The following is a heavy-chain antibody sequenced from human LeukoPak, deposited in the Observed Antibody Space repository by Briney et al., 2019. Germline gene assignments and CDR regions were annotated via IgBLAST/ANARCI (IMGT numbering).Heavy chain of an antibody. J-gene: IGHJ1*01. Sequence: SETLSLTCAVSGVSINNYYWSWIRQPPGKGLEWIGNIYYTGSITHNPSLKSRVTISVDTSKNQFSLSLSSVTAADTAVYYCARDMGLVAASEYFQQWGQGTLVTVSS. CDR3: ARDMGLVAASEYFQQ. D-gene: IGHD2-15*01. CDR2: IYYTGSI. CDR1: GVSINNYY. V-gene: IGHV4-59*01.